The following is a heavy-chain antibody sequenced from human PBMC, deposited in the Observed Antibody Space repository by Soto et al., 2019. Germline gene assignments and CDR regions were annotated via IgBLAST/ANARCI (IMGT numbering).Heavy chain of an antibody. CDR2: IRSKAYGGTT. CDR3: TRGLSDILTGYYPYYFDY. CDR1: GFTFGDYA. D-gene: IGHD3-9*01. J-gene: IGHJ4*02. Sequence: GGSLRLSCTASGFTFGDYAMSWFRQAPGKGLEWVGFIRSKAYGGTTEYAASVKGRFTISRDDSKSIAYLQMNSLKTEDTAVYYCTRGLSDILTGYYPYYFDYWGQGTLVTVSS. V-gene: IGHV3-49*03.